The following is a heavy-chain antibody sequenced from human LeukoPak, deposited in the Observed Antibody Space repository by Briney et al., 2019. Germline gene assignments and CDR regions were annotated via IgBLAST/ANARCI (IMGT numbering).Heavy chain of an antibody. V-gene: IGHV3-7*03. CDR2: IKQDGSEK. J-gene: IGHJ6*02. CDR3: ARDSAPYGSGSYYDYYYGMDV. Sequence: GGSLRLSCAASGFTFSTYGMHWVRQAPGKGLEWVANIKQDGSEKYYVDSVKGRFTISRDNAKNSLYLQMNSLRAEDTAVYYCARDSAPYGSGSYYDYYYGMDVWGQGTTVTVSS. D-gene: IGHD3-10*01. CDR1: GFTFSTYG.